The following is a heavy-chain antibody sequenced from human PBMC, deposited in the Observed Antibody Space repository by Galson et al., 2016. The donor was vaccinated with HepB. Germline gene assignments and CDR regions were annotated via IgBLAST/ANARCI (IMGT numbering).Heavy chain of an antibody. CDR2: IHHSGNT. CDR3: AKGSYDSSGYDPGSFDI. V-gene: IGHV4-4*02. Sequence: SETLSLTCTVSGGSISTSIWWSWVRQPPGKGLEWIGEIHHSGNTNYNPSLRSRVTMSVDKSKNQFSLRLNSVTAADTAVYYCAKGSYDSSGYDPGSFDIWGQGTMVTVSS. D-gene: IGHD3-22*01. J-gene: IGHJ3*02. CDR1: GGSISTSIW.